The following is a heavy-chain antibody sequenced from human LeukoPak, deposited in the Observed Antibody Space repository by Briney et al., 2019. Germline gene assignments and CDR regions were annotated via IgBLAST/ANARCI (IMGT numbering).Heavy chain of an antibody. V-gene: IGHV3-23*01. Sequence: GGALRLSCAASGFTFSSYAMSWVRQAPGKGLEWVSAICGSSGNTYYADSVKGRFTISRDNSKNMLFLQMSNLSADDTALYYCAKGRLQEGTVFRGVITPVDYWGQGTLVTVTS. CDR3: AKGRLQEGTVFRGVITPVDY. J-gene: IGHJ4*02. CDR2: ICGSSGNT. D-gene: IGHD3-10*01. CDR1: GFTFSSYA.